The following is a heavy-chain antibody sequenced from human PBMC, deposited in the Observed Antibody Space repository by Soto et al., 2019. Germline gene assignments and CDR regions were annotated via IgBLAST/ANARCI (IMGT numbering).Heavy chain of an antibody. CDR3: EGGTSGPGGSCYY. V-gene: IGHV1-2*04. CDR1: GYTFTGYY. CDR2: INPNSGCT. J-gene: IGHJ4*02. D-gene: IGHD2-15*01. Sequence: ASVKVSCKASGYTFTGYYMHWVRQAPGQGLEWMGWINPNSGCTNYAQKFQGWVTMTRDTSISTAYMELSRLRSDDTAVYYCEGGTSGPGGSCYYWGQGTLVTVSS.